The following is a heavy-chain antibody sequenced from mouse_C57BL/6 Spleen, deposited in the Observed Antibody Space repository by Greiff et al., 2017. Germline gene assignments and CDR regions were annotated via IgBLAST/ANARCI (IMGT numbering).Heavy chain of an antibody. V-gene: IGHV1-81*01. CDR3: ARPHDYDDY. CDR2: IYPRSGNT. CDR1: GYTFTSSG. J-gene: IGHJ2*01. Sequence: VQLQQSGAELARPGASVKLSCKASGYTFTSSGISWVKQRTGQGLEWIGEIYPRSGNTYNNEKFKGKATLTADKSSSITYMELRSLSSEDSAVYFYARPHDYDDYWGQGTTLTVSS. D-gene: IGHD2-4*01.